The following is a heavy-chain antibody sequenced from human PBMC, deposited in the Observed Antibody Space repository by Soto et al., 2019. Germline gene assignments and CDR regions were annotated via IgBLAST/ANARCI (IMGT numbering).Heavy chain of an antibody. V-gene: IGHV4-34*01. J-gene: IGHJ2*01. CDR2: INDRGSI. CDR3: AREIHDILSGPPWVWYFDL. CDR1: GGSFSGYY. D-gene: IGHD3-9*01. Sequence: QVQLQQWGAGPLRPLETLSLTCGVSGGSFSGYYWAWIRQSPGKGLEWIGEINDRGSINYNQSLKSRVSISVDTSKNHYSLNLRSVPAADTAVYYCAREIHDILSGPPWVWYFDLWGRGTLVTVSS.